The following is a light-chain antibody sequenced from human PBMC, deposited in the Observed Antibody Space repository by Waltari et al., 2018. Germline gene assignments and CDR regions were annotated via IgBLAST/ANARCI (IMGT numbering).Light chain of an antibody. CDR3: QHYYSTLALT. V-gene: IGKV1-NL1*01. Sequence: DIQMTQSPSSLSASVGDRVSITCRASQGISNSLAWYQQKPGKAPKLLLYAASRLESGVPPRFSGSGSGADYTLTISSLQPEDFATYYCQHYYSTLALTFGGGTKVEIK. J-gene: IGKJ4*01. CDR1: QGISNS. CDR2: AAS.